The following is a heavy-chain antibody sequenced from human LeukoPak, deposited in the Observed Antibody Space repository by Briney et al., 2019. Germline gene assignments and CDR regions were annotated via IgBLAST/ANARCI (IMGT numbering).Heavy chain of an antibody. V-gene: IGHV3-53*01. CDR2: IYGDDST. J-gene: IGHJ4*02. D-gene: IGHD3-22*01. CDR1: GFIVSKRY. CDR3: AKKGYYDGSGYYMYYFDH. Sequence: GGSLRLSCAASGFIVSKRYMNWVRQAPGKGLEWVSVIYGDDSTYYADSVKGRFTISRDNSKNTLYLQLNSLRAEDTAVYYCAKKGYYDGSGYYMYYFDHWGQGTLVTVSS.